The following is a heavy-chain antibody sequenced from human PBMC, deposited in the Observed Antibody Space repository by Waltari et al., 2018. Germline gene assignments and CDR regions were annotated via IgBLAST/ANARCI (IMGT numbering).Heavy chain of an antibody. CDR3: ARLEVGVEKGSYMDV. CDR2: IYYSGST. Sequence: QLQLQESGPGLVKPSETLSLTCPVSGGSISSSSYYWGWIRQPPGKGLEWIGSIYYSGSTYYNPSLKSRVTISVDTSKNQFSLKLSSVTAADTAVYYCARLEVGVEKGSYMDVWGKGTTVTVSS. V-gene: IGHV4-39*01. D-gene: IGHD1-26*01. CDR1: GGSISSSSYY. J-gene: IGHJ6*03.